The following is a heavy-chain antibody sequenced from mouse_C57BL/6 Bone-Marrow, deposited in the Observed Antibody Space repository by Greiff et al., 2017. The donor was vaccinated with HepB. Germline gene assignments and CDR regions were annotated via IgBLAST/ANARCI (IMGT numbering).Heavy chain of an antibody. D-gene: IGHD1-1*01. J-gene: IGHJ3*01. CDR2: MSYDGSN. V-gene: IGHV3-6*01. CDR3: ARGVFITTVVGAY. Sequence: EVQLVESGPGLVKPSQSLSLTCSVTGYSITSGYYWNWIRQFPGNKLEWMGYMSYDGSNNYNPSLKNRISITRDTSKNQFFLKLNSVTTEDTATYYCARGVFITTVVGAYWGQGTLVTVSA. CDR1: GYSITSGYY.